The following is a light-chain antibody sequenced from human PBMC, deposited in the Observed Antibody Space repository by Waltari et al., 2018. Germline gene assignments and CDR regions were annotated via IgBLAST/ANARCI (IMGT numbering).Light chain of an antibody. CDR1: QSVNSN. J-gene: IGKJ1*01. V-gene: IGKV3-15*01. Sequence: EIVLTQSPATLSLSPGDRATLSCRASQSVNSNLAWYQQKPGQPPRLLIYDTSTRATGIPATFSGSGSGTEFTLTISSMQSEDFAVYYCQQYNKWPRTFGQGTKVEIK. CDR3: QQYNKWPRT. CDR2: DTS.